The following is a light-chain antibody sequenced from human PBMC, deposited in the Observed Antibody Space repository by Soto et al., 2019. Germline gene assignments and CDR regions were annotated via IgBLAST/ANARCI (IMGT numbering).Light chain of an antibody. CDR2: GAS. Sequence: ENVLKQSPGTMSLSPGEGATLSCRASQTVSSNYLAWYQQKPGQAPRLLIYGASSRVTGVPDRFSASGSGTDFTLTISRLEPEDFAVYYCQQYASSPFTFGPGTKVDI. V-gene: IGKV3-20*01. CDR1: QTVSSNY. CDR3: QQYASSPFT. J-gene: IGKJ3*01.